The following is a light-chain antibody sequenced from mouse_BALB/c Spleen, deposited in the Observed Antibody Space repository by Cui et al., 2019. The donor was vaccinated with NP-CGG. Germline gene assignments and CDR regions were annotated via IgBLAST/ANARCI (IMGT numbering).Light chain of an antibody. CDR2: GTN. J-gene: IGLJ1*01. CDR3: ALWYSNHWV. V-gene: IGLV1*01. CDR1: TGAVTTSNY. Sequence: QAVVTQESALPTSPGETVTLTCRSSTGAVTTSNYANWVQEKPDHLFTGLIGGTNNRAPGVPARFSGSLIGDKAALTITGAQNEDEAIYFCALWYSNHWVFGGGTKLTVL.